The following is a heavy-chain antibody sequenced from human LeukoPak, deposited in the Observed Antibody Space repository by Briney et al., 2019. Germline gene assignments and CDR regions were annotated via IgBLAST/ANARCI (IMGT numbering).Heavy chain of an antibody. D-gene: IGHD3-22*01. V-gene: IGHV3-23*01. CDR1: GFTFSSYG. CDR2: ISGSGGST. CDR3: AKDGVRNYYGSSQNFDY. J-gene: IGHJ4*02. Sequence: GGSLRLSCAASGFTFSSYGMSWVRQAPGKGLEWVSAISGSGGSTYYADSVKGRFTISRDNSKNTLYLQMNSLRAEDTAVYYCAKDGVRNYYGSSQNFDYWGQGTLVTVSS.